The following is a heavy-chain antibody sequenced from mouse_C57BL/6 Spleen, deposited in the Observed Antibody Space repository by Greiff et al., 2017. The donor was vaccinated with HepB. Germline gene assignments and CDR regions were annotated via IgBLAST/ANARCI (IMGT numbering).Heavy chain of an antibody. CDR3: ARDYGSSYPFDY. J-gene: IGHJ2*01. V-gene: IGHV1-59*01. Sequence: QVQLQQSGAELVRPGTSVKLSCKASGYTFTSYWMHWVKQRPGQGLEWIGVIDPSDSYTNYNQKFKGKATLTVDTSSSTAYMQLSSLTSEDSAVYYCARDYGSSYPFDYWGQGTTLTVSS. CDR2: IDPSDSYT. D-gene: IGHD1-1*01. CDR1: GYTFTSYW.